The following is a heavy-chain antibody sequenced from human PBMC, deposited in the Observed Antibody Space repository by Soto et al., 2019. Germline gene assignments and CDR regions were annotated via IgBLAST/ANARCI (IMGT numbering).Heavy chain of an antibody. CDR3: ASLGPHTFYDFWRGYSSHPHYYYYMYV. D-gene: IGHD3-3*01. Sequence: SVRLALPCALSGGWIRRRSDYWGWVREPPWEGLVWFGSIYYSGSTYYNPSLRSRVTISVDTSKNQFSLKLSSVTAADTAVYYCASLGPHTFYDFWRGYSSHPHYYYYMYVWGNGPTV. CDR1: GGWIRRRSDY. V-gene: IGHV4-39*01. J-gene: IGHJ6*03. CDR2: IYYSGST.